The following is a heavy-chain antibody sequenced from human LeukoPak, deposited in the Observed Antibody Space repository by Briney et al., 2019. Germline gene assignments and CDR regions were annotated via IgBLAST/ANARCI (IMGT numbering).Heavy chain of an antibody. CDR3: ARREWYGSGPYPFDY. Sequence: SETLSLTCAVYGGSFSGYHWSWIRQPPGKGLEWIGEINHSGSTNYNPSLKSRVTISVDTSKNQFSLKLSSVTAADTAVYYCARREWYGSGPYPFDYWGQGTLVTVSS. V-gene: IGHV4-34*01. CDR2: INHSGST. J-gene: IGHJ4*02. CDR1: GGSFSGYH. D-gene: IGHD3-10*01.